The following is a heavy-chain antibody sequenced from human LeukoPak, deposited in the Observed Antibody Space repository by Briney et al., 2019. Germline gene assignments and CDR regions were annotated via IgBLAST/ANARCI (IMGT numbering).Heavy chain of an antibody. J-gene: IGHJ4*02. V-gene: IGHV3-9*01. CDR1: GFTFDDYA. D-gene: IGHD5-18*01. CDR3: AKDFTAMVRGGDY. CDR2: ISWNSGSI. Sequence: GGSLRLSCAASGFTFDDYAMHWVRQASGKGLEGVSGISWNSGSIGYADSVKGRFTISRDNAKNSLYLQMNSLRAEDTALYYCAKDFTAMVRGGDYWGQGTLVTVSS.